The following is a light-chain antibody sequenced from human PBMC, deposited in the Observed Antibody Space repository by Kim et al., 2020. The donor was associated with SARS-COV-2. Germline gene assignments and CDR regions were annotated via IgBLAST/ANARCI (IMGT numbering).Light chain of an antibody. V-gene: IGKV1-8*01. Sequence: ASTGDRVTITSRSSQDISNSLAWYQQKPGKAPELLIYDAFTLQSGVSPRFSGSRSGTDFTLTVSSLQSEDCATYYCQQHYIYPLTFGGGTKVDIK. J-gene: IGKJ4*01. CDR3: QQHYIYPLT. CDR1: QDISNS. CDR2: DAF.